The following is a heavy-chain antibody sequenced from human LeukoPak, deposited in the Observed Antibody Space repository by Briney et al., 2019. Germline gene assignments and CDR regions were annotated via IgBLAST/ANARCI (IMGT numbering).Heavy chain of an antibody. D-gene: IGHD6-19*01. CDR1: GGTFSSYA. V-gene: IGHV1-69*13. CDR3: ARDRSGWYGV. Sequence: SVKVSCKASGGTFSSYAISWVRQAPGQGLEWMGGIIPIFGTANYAQRFQGRVTITADESTSTAYMELSSLRSEDTAVYYCARDRSGWYGVWGQGTLVTVSS. J-gene: IGHJ4*02. CDR2: IIPIFGTA.